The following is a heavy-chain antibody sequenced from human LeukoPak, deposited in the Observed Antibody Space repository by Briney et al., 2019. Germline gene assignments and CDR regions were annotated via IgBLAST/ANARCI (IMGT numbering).Heavy chain of an antibody. CDR3: AKVMKGSERLTMVRGVIIKTAGLYYMDV. D-gene: IGHD3-10*01. CDR1: GYSISSGYY. J-gene: IGHJ6*03. Sequence: SETLSLTCAVSGYSISSGYYWGWIRQPPGKGLEWIGTIYHSGRTYYNPSLKSRVTISVDMSKNQFSLKLSSVTAADTAVYYCAKVMKGSERLTMVRGVIIKTAGLYYMDVWGKGTTVTVSS. CDR2: IYHSGRT. V-gene: IGHV4-38-2*01.